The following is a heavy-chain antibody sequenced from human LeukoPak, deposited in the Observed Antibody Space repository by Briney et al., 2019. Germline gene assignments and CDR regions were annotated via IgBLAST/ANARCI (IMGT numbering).Heavy chain of an antibody. J-gene: IGHJ4*02. V-gene: IGHV4-34*01. CDR1: GESISGFY. CDR3: ARERIAVAGLDY. CDR2: INHSGST. D-gene: IGHD6-19*01. Sequence: SETLSLTCTVSGESISGFYWSWIRQPPGKGLEWIGEINHSGSTNYNPSLKSRVTISVDTSKNQFSLKLSSVTAADTAVYYCARERIAVAGLDYWGQGTLVTVSS.